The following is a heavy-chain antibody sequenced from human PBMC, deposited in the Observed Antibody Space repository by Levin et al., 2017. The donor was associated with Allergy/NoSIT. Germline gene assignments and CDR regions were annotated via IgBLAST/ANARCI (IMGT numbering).Heavy chain of an antibody. J-gene: IGHJ6*02. D-gene: IGHD3-22*01. CDR1: GFTFSSYA. V-gene: IGHV3-30-3*01. CDR3: ARVGVDSSGYYPYYYGMDV. Sequence: SCAASGFTFSSYAMHWVRQAPGKGLEWVAVISYDGSNKYYADSVKGRFTISRDNSKNTLYLQMNSLRAEDTAVYYCARVGVDSSGYYPYYYGMDVWGQGTTVTVSS. CDR2: ISYDGSNK.